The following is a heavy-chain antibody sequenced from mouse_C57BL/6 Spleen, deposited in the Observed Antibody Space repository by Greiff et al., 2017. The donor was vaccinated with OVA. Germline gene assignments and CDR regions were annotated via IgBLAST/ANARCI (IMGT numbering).Heavy chain of an antibody. Sequence: EVQLQQSGPELVKPGASVKISCKASGYTFTDYYMNWVKQSHGKSLEWIGDINPNNGGTSYNQKFKGKATLTVDKSSSTAYMELRSLTSEDSAVYYCAVNYVAYWGQGTLVTVSA. J-gene: IGHJ3*01. CDR2: INPNNGGT. V-gene: IGHV1-26*01. D-gene: IGHD2-1*01. CDR3: AVNYVAY. CDR1: GYTFTDYY.